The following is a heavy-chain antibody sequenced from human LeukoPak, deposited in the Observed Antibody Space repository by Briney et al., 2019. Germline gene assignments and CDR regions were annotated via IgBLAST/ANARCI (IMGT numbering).Heavy chain of an antibody. CDR1: GYTLTELS. V-gene: IGHV1-24*01. J-gene: IGHJ6*03. D-gene: IGHD5-12*01. CDR2: FDPEDGET. CDR3: ARGDSGYDTLAYYYYYMDV. Sequence: ASVKVSCKVSGYTLTELSMHWVRQAPGKGLEWMGGFDPEDGETIYAQKFQGRVTMTEDTSTDTAYMELSSLRSEDTAVYYCARGDSGYDTLAYYYYYMDVWGKGTTVTVSS.